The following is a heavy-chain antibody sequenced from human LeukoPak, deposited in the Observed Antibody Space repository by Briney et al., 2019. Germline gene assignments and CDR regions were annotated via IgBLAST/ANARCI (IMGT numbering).Heavy chain of an antibody. Sequence: GGSLRLSCAASGFTVSSNYMSWVRQAPRKGLEWVSVIYSGGSTYYADSVKGRFTISRDNSKNTLYLQMNSLRAEDTAVYYCARRLPVYGDYAPHYYYKDVWGKGTTVTVSS. CDR2: IYSGGST. J-gene: IGHJ6*03. CDR1: GFTVSSNY. D-gene: IGHD4-17*01. CDR3: ARRLPVYGDYAPHYYYKDV. V-gene: IGHV3-53*01.